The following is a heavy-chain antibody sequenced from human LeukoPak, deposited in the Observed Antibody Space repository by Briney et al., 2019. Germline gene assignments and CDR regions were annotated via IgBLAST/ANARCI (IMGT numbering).Heavy chain of an antibody. CDR2: IRGKVYGGTT. CDR3: TRGPWGDY. D-gene: IGHD3-10*01. J-gene: IGHJ4*02. CDR1: GFTFGDNA. Sequence: PGRSLRLSCIASGFTFGDNAMSWFRQAPGKGLEWVSFIRGKVYGGTTEYAASVKGRFTISRDDSKSIAYLQMNSLKIEDTAVYYCTRGPWGDYWGQGTLVTVSS. V-gene: IGHV3-49*03.